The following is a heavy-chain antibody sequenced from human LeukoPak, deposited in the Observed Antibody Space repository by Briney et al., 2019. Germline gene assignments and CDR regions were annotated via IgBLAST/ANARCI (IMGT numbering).Heavy chain of an antibody. J-gene: IGHJ4*02. D-gene: IGHD3-3*01. Sequence: SETLSLTCAVYGGSFSGYYWSWIRQPPGKGLEWIGGINHSGSTNYNPSLKSRVTISVDTSKNQFSLKLSSVTAADTAVYYCARGLTIFGVVIMSFDYWGQGTLVTVSS. CDR3: ARGLTIFGVVIMSFDY. V-gene: IGHV4-34*01. CDR2: INHSGST. CDR1: GGSFSGYY.